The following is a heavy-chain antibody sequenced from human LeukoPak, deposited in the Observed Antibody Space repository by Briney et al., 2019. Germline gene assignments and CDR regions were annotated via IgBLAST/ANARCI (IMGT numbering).Heavy chain of an antibody. V-gene: IGHV4-59*01. Sequence: SETLSLTCTVSGGSISSYYWSWIRQPPGKGLEWLGYIYYSGSTNYNPSLKSPVTISVDTSKNEFSLKLSSVTAADTAVYYCARDLDNYTFDPWGQGTLVTVSS. CDR1: GGSISSYY. D-gene: IGHD4-11*01. J-gene: IGHJ5*02. CDR3: ARDLDNYTFDP. CDR2: IYYSGST.